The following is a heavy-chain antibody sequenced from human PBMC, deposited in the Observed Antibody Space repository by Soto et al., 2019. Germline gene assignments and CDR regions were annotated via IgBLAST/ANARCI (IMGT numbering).Heavy chain of an antibody. CDR3: SRQGAVDYGDYQDALDI. CDR2: IYPGDSDT. D-gene: IGHD4-17*01. V-gene: IGHV5-51*01. CDR1: EDSCTSYG. Sequence: PCLSLKVCSNVAEDSCTSYGSGWVRKMPGKGLEWMGIIYPGDSDTRYSPSFQGQVTISADKSISTAYLQWSSLKASDTAMYYFSRQGAVDYGDYQDALDIWGKGTTVPVSS. J-gene: IGHJ3*02.